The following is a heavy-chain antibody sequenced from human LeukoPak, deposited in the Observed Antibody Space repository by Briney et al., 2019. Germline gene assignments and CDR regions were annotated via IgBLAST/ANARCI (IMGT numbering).Heavy chain of an antibody. CDR3: ARDPHDILTGDYNWFDP. CDR1: GYSISSAYY. V-gene: IGHV4-38-2*02. Sequence: SETLSLTCSVSGYSISSAYYWGWIRQPPGKGLEWIGTMYHSGSTNYNPSLKSRVTISVDTSKNQFSLKLSSVTAADTAVYYCARDPHDILTGDYNWFDPWGQGTLVTVSS. CDR2: MYHSGST. J-gene: IGHJ5*02. D-gene: IGHD3-9*01.